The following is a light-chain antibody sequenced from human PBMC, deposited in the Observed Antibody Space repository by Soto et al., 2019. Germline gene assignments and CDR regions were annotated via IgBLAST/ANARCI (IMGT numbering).Light chain of an antibody. Sequence: QSVLPQPPSVSAALGQTVTISCSGTGSNIGRNYVSWYQQFPGTVPKLLIYDSDNRPSGIPDRFSASKSGTSATLAITGLQTGDEADYYCGEWDSSLSTDVFGSGTKVTVL. CDR2: DSD. CDR3: GEWDSSLSTDV. V-gene: IGLV1-51*01. CDR1: GSNIGRNY. J-gene: IGLJ1*01.